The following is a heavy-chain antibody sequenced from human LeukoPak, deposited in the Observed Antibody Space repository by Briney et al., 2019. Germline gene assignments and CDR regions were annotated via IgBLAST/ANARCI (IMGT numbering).Heavy chain of an antibody. D-gene: IGHD7-27*01. J-gene: IGHJ4*02. Sequence: GASVTVSFTASGYTFTSYYMLWVRQAPGQGLEWMGIINPSGGSTSYAQKFQGRVTMTRDTSTSTVYMELSSLRSEDTAVYYCARTILTGDPHDYWGQGTLVTVSS. V-gene: IGHV1-46*01. CDR1: GYTFTSYY. CDR3: ARTILTGDPHDY. CDR2: INPSGGST.